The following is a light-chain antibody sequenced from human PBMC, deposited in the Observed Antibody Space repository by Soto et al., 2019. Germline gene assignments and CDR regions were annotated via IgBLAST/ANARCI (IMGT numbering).Light chain of an antibody. J-gene: IGKJ2*01. V-gene: IGKV1-5*03. CDR1: QSISDW. CDR3: QQYNTFPST. Sequence: DIQMTQSPSTLSASVGDRVTITCRASQSISDWLAWYQQKPGKAPKLLIYKASTLESGVPSRFSGSGSGTELTLTISSLQPDDFATYYCQQYNTFPSTFGHGTKLQIK. CDR2: KAS.